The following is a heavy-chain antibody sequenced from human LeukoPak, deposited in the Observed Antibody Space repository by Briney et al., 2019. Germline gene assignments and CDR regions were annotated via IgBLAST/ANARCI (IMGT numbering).Heavy chain of an antibody. CDR3: ARAAYIAAAGTGFDY. V-gene: IGHV1-18*04. Sequence: ASVKVSCKASGYTFTSYYMHWVRQAPGQGLEWMGWISAYNGNTNYAQKLQGRVTMTTDTSTSTAYMELRSLRSDDTAVYYCARAAYIAAAGTGFDYWGQGTLVTVSS. J-gene: IGHJ4*02. CDR2: ISAYNGNT. CDR1: GYTFTSYY. D-gene: IGHD6-13*01.